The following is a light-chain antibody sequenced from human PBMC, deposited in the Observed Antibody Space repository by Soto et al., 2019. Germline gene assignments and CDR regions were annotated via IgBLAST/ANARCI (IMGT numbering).Light chain of an antibody. CDR3: QQRSDRLS. CDR1: QSVGSN. J-gene: IGKJ4*01. V-gene: IGKV3-11*01. CDR2: DAT. Sequence: VVLTQSPATLSLPLGESATLSCRASQSVGSNLAWYQQKRGQAPRLLIYDATERATGIPARFTGSRSGTDFTLSISSLEPDDFAVYYCQQRSDRLSFGGGTVVEI.